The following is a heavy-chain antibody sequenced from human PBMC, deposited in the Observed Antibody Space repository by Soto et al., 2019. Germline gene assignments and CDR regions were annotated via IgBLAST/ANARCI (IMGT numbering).Heavy chain of an antibody. CDR1: GGSFSGYY. Sequence: PSETLSLTCAVYGGSFSGYYWSWIRQPPGKGLEWIGEINHSGSTNYNPSLKSRVTISVDTSKNQFSLKLSSVTAADTAVYYCARGGYSGYDRWGYWGQGTLVTVSS. V-gene: IGHV4-34*01. CDR2: INHSGST. CDR3: ARGGYSGYDRWGY. D-gene: IGHD5-12*01. J-gene: IGHJ4*02.